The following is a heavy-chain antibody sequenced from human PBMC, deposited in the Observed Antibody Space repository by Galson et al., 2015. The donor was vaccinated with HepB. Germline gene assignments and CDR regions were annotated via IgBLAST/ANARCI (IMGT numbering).Heavy chain of an antibody. V-gene: IGHV3-30*18. CDR2: ISYDGSNK. CDR3: AKDHGYSSGWYLDY. D-gene: IGHD6-19*01. Sequence: SLRLSCAASRFTFSSYGMHWVRQAPGKGLEWVAVISYDGSNKYYADSVKGRFTISRDNSKNTLYLQMNSLRAEDTAVYYCAKDHGYSSGWYLDYWGQGTLVTVSS. J-gene: IGHJ4*02. CDR1: RFTFSSYG.